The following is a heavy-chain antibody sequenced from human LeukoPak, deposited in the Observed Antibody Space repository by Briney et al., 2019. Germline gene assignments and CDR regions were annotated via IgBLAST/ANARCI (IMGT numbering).Heavy chain of an antibody. CDR2: ISGSGGST. CDR1: GFTFSSYA. CDR3: AKIGDVVLMVYATG. D-gene: IGHD2-8*01. Sequence: GGSLRLSCAASGFTFSSYAMSWVRQAPGKGLERASVISGSGGSTNYADSVKGRFTISRDNSKNTLYLQMNSLRAEDTAVYYCAKIGDVVLMVYATGWGQGTLVTVSS. J-gene: IGHJ4*02. V-gene: IGHV3-23*01.